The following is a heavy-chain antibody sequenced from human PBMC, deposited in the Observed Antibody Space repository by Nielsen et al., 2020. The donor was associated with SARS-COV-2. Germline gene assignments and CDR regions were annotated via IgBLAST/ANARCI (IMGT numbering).Heavy chain of an antibody. D-gene: IGHD1-26*01. V-gene: IGHV3-74*01. Sequence: GESLKISCAASGFRFTAYWMHWVRQAPGKGLTWVSHINFDGTGTSYADSVKGRFTISRDNAKNTVYLQMNSLRAEDTAIYYCARDGIVGSTNTFDIWGQGTMVTVSS. CDR3: ARDGIVGSTNTFDI. CDR1: GFRFTAYW. J-gene: IGHJ3*02. CDR2: INFDGTGT.